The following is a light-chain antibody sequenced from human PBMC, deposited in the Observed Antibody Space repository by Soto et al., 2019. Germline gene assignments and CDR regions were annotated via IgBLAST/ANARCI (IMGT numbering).Light chain of an antibody. CDR1: QCVSSSY. CDR3: QQYSSSPAT. J-gene: IGKJ1*01. CDR2: GAS. Sequence: EIVLTQSPGTLSLSPGERATLSSRASQCVSSSYLAWYQQKPGQAPKLLIYGASSRDTGIPDRFSGSGSGTDFTLTISRLEPDDFAVYYCQQYSSSPATFGQGTKVDIK. V-gene: IGKV3-20*01.